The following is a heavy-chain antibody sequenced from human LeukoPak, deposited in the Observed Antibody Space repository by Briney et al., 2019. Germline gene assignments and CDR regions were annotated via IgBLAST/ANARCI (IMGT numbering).Heavy chain of an antibody. J-gene: IGHJ6*04. V-gene: IGHV1-18*01. Sequence: ASVKVYCKTSGYSFRDFGIAWVRQAPGQGLEWMGWISPDSGKTHYAQKFQDRVTMTTEASTGTAHMEVRSLRSDDRAVYYCARVRDLASYQYYFYMDVWGKGTTVIVSS. D-gene: IGHD3-16*01. CDR2: ISPDSGKT. CDR3: ARVRDLASYQYYFYMDV. CDR1: GYSFRDFG.